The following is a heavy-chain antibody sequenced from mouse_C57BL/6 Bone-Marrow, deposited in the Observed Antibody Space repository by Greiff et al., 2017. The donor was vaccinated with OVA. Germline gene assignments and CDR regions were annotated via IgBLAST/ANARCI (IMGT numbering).Heavy chain of an antibody. CDR3: TNLGYYLDY. D-gene: IGHD2-3*01. J-gene: IGHJ2*01. Sequence: VKLQESGAELVRPGASVTLSCKASGYTFTDYEMHWVKQTPVHGLEWIGAIDPETGGTAYNQKFKGKAILTADKSSSTAYMELRSLTSEDSAVYYCTNLGYYLDYWGQGTTLTVSS. V-gene: IGHV1-15*01. CDR1: GYTFTDYE. CDR2: IDPETGGT.